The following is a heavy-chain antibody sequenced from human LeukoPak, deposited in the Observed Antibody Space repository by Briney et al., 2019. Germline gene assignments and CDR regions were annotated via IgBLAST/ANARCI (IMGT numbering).Heavy chain of an antibody. CDR1: GYTFTGYY. CDR2: INPSGGST. D-gene: IGHD1-26*01. CDR3: AHSGSYSAEYFQH. Sequence: ASVKVSCKASGYTFTGYYMHWVRQAPGQGLEWMGIINPSGGSTSYAQKFQGRVTMTRDMSTSTVYMELSSLRSDDTAVYYCAHSGSYSAEYFQHWGQGTLVTVSS. V-gene: IGHV1-46*03. J-gene: IGHJ1*01.